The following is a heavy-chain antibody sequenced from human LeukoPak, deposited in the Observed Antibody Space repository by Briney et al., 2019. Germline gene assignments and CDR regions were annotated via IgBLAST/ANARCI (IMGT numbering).Heavy chain of an antibody. D-gene: IGHD3-22*01. CDR1: GGSISSYY. J-gene: IGHJ4*02. Sequence: PSETLSLTCSVSGGSISSYYWSWIRQPPGKGLEWIGNIYYSGSTNKNPSLKSRVTILVDTSKNQFFLKLNFVTAADTAVYYCARNGPHYYDKSGYLDSWGQGTLVTVSS. CDR2: IYYSGST. V-gene: IGHV4-59*01. CDR3: ARNGPHYYDKSGYLDS.